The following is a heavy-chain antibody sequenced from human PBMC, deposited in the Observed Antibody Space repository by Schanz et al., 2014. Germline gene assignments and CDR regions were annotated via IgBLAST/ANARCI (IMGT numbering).Heavy chain of an antibody. V-gene: IGHV3-15*01. D-gene: IGHD6-13*01. CDR1: GFTMRNEW. CDR3: TTAHYSSNYETLDY. CDR2: IKSRIHGGTT. J-gene: IGHJ4*02. Sequence: EVQLVESGGGLVKPGGSLRLSCAASGFTMRNEWMSWVRQAPGKGLEWVARIKSRIHGGTTDYAAPVKGRFTISRDDSKHTEYLQMDSLKTEDTALYYCTTAHYSSNYETLDYWGQGTLVTVSS.